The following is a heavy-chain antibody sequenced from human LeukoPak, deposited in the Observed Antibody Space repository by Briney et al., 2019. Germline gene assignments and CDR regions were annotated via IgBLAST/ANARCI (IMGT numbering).Heavy chain of an antibody. CDR2: IYHSGST. CDR1: GGSISSGGYS. D-gene: IGHD5-12*01. CDR3: ASGNTGYDRDSFDI. V-gene: IGHV4-30-2*01. J-gene: IGHJ3*02. Sequence: SETLSLTCTVSGGSISSGGYSWSWVRQPPGEGLEWVGYIYHSGSTYYNPSLQSRVTISLDRSKNQFSLKLSSMTAADTAVYYCASGNTGYDRDSFDIWGQGTMVTVSS.